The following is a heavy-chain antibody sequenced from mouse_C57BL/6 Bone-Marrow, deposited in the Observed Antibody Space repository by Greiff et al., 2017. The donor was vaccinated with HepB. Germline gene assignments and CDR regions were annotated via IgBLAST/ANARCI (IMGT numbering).Heavy chain of an antibody. J-gene: IGHJ4*01. CDR1: GFTFSDYY. CDR3: ARPRYDYDRRPYAMDY. V-gene: IGHV5-12*01. CDR2: ISNGGGST. D-gene: IGHD2-4*01. Sequence: EVKVVESGGGLVQPGGSLKLSCAASGFTFSDYYMYWVRQTPEKRLEWVAYISNGGGSTYYPDTVKGRFTISRDNAKNTLYLQMSRLKSEDTAMYYCARPRYDYDRRPYAMDYWGQGTSVTVSS.